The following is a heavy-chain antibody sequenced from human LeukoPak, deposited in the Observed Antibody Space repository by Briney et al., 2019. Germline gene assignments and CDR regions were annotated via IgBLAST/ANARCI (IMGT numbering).Heavy chain of an antibody. CDR2: IFDSGST. CDR1: GGSISRSNYY. CDR3: VRGRYSSGWFKDKNWFDP. V-gene: IGHV4-39*01. J-gene: IGHJ5*02. D-gene: IGHD6-19*01. Sequence: SETLSLTYTVSGGSISRSNYYWGWIRQPPGKGLEWIGSIFDSGSTYYNPSLKSRVTISVDTSKNQFSLKLSSVTAADTAVYYCVRGRYSSGWFKDKNWFDPWGQGIPVTVSS.